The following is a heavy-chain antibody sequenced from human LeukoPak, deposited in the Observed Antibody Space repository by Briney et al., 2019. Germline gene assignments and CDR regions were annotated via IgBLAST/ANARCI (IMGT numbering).Heavy chain of an antibody. J-gene: IGHJ5*02. V-gene: IGHV3-7*04. CDR1: GFTFSSYW. CDR3: ARAFSSPNWFAP. Sequence: GGSLRLSCAASGFTFSSYWMSWVRQAPGKGLEWVANIKEDGSAKYYVDSLKGRFTISRDNAKNSLYLQMNSLRAEDTAVYYCARAFSSPNWFAPWGQGTLVTVSS. CDR2: IKEDGSAK. D-gene: IGHD6-13*01.